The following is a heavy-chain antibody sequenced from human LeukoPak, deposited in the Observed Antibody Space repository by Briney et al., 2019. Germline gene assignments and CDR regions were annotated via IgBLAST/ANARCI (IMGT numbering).Heavy chain of an antibody. CDR2: INHSGST. V-gene: IGHV4-34*01. CDR1: GGSFSGYY. D-gene: IGHD6-13*01. CDR3: ARSLAAAPSRYYYYYYGMDV. Sequence: PSETLSLTCAVYGGSFSGYYWSWIRQPPGKGLEWIGEINHSGSTNYNPSLKSRVTISVDTSKNQFSLKLSSVTAADTAVYYCARSLAAAPSRYYYYYYGMDVWGQGTTVTVSS. J-gene: IGHJ6*02.